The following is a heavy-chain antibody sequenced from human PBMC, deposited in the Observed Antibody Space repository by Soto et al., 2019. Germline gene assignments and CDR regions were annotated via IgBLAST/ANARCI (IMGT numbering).Heavy chain of an antibody. CDR1: GGSISSYY. D-gene: IGHD3-3*01. CDR2: IYYSGST. Sequence: SETLSLTCTVSGGSISSYYWSWIRQPPGKGLEWIGYIYYSGSTNYNPSLKSRVTISVDTSKNQFSLKLSSVTAADTAVYYCARQNDFWSGPFPPGADYYYYYMDVWGKGTTVTVSS. CDR3: ARQNDFWSGPFPPGADYYYYYMDV. J-gene: IGHJ6*03. V-gene: IGHV4-59*08.